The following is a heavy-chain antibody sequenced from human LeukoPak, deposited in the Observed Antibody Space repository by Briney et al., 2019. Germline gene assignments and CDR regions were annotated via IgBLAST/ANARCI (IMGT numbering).Heavy chain of an antibody. Sequence: GGSLRLSCAASGFTFSSYWMHWVRQAPGKGLVWVSRINTDGSSTSYADSVKGRFTISRDNAKNTLYLQMNSLRAEDTAVYYCAKDPYSGSYYEGGFDYWGQGTLVTVSS. CDR2: INTDGSST. CDR3: AKDPYSGSYYEGGFDY. V-gene: IGHV3-74*01. J-gene: IGHJ4*02. CDR1: GFTFSSYW. D-gene: IGHD1-26*01.